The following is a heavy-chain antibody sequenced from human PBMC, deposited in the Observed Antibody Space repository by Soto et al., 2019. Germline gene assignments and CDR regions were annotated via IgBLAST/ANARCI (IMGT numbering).Heavy chain of an antibody. Sequence: PGGSLRLSCAASGFTVSSNYMSWVRQAPGKGLEWVSVIYSGGSTYYADSVKGRFTISRDNSKNTLYLQMNSLRAEDTAVYYCVVWGITGTTVSYYYYGMDVWGQGTTVTVSS. V-gene: IGHV3-53*01. D-gene: IGHD1-7*01. J-gene: IGHJ6*02. CDR3: VVWGITGTTVSYYYYGMDV. CDR1: GFTVSSNY. CDR2: IYSGGST.